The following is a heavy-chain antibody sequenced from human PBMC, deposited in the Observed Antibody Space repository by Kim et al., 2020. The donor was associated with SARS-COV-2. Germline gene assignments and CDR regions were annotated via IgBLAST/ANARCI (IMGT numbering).Heavy chain of an antibody. Sequence: SVKVSCKASGGTFSSYAISWVRQAPGQGLEWMGRIIPILGIANYAQKFQGRVTITADKSTSTAYMELSSLRSEDTAVYYCAREITISGRAFDIWGQGTMVTVSS. CDR1: GGTFSSYA. D-gene: IGHD3-3*01. CDR2: IIPILGIA. J-gene: IGHJ3*02. V-gene: IGHV1-69*04. CDR3: AREITISGRAFDI.